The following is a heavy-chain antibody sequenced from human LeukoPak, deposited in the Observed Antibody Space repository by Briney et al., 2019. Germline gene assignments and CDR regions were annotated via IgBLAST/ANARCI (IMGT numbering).Heavy chain of an antibody. CDR1: GFTFSSYW. V-gene: IGHV3-74*01. J-gene: IGHJ6*03. D-gene: IGHD1-1*01. CDR3: AKAGGTTGSMRFYMDV. CDR2: ISSDEIST. Sequence: GGSLRLSCAGSGFTFSSYWMLWVRQAPGEGLVWVSRISSDEISTNYAASVRGRFTISRDNAKNTLYLQMDSLRAEDTAVYYCAKAGGTTGSMRFYMDVWGKGTTVTVSS.